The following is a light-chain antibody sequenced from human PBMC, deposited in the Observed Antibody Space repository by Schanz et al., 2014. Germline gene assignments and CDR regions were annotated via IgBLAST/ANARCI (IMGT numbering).Light chain of an antibody. Sequence: QSVLTQPASVSGSPGQSITISCTGTNNDVGTYNYVSWYQQQPGTAPKLMIYDVSNRPSGGSNRFSGSKSGNTASLTVSGLEAEDEDDYYCSSYAGSNSLVFGGGTKLTVL. CDR2: DVS. CDR1: NNDVGTYNY. CDR3: SSYAGSNSLV. J-gene: IGLJ2*01. V-gene: IGLV2-14*01.